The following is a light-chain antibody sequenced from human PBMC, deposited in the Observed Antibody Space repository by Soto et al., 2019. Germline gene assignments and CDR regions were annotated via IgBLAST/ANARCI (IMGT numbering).Light chain of an antibody. CDR1: QSISTW. CDR3: QHYYSYWWT. V-gene: IGKV1-5*03. CDR2: KAS. Sequence: DIQMTQSPSTLSASVGDRVTITCRASQSISTWLAWYQQKPGKAPKVLIYKASNLQTGVPSRFSGSGSGTEFTLTISSMQTDDFSNYYCQHYYSYWWTFGQGTKVDIK. J-gene: IGKJ1*01.